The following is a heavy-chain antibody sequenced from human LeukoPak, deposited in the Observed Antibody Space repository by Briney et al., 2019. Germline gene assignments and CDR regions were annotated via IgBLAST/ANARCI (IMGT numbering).Heavy chain of an antibody. Sequence: ASVKVSCKVSGYTLTELSMHWVRRAPGKGLEWMGGFDPEDGETIYAQKFQGRVTMTEDTSTDTAYMELSSLRSEDTAVYYCATSPPSSGDYGDYSEPIGDYWGQGTLVTVSS. CDR2: FDPEDGET. V-gene: IGHV1-24*01. D-gene: IGHD4-17*01. CDR3: ATSPPSSGDYGDYSEPIGDY. CDR1: GYTLTELS. J-gene: IGHJ4*02.